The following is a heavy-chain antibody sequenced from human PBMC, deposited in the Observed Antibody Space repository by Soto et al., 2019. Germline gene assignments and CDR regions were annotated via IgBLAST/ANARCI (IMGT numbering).Heavy chain of an antibody. J-gene: IGHJ1*01. Sequence: QITLKESGPTLVKPTQTLTLTCTFSGFSLSTSGVGVGWIRQPPGKALEWLALIYWDDDKRYSPSLKSRLTITKDTSKNQVVLTMTNMDPVDTATYYRAHRRVNDYGDYVWLYFQHWGQGTLVTVSS. D-gene: IGHD4-17*01. CDR1: GFSLSTSGVG. CDR2: IYWDDDK. CDR3: AHRRVNDYGDYVWLYFQH. V-gene: IGHV2-5*02.